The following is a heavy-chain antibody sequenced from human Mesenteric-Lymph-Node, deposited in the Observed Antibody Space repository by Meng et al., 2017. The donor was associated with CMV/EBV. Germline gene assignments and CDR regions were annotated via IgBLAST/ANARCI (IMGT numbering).Heavy chain of an antibody. J-gene: IGHJ5*01. Sequence: IRGGASYWSWIRQRPGKGLEWIGYIYYSGNAYYNPSLKSRLTMSVDTSANQFSLRLSSVTAADTAVYFCARVNYDFWSGYYFRWFDPWGQGTLVTVSS. CDR3: ARVNYDFWSGYYFRWFDP. CDR2: IYYSGNA. CDR1: IRGGASY. D-gene: IGHD3-3*01. V-gene: IGHV4-30-4*08.